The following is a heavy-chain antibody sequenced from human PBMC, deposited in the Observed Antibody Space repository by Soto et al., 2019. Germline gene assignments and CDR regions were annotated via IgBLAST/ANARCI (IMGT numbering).Heavy chain of an antibody. Sequence: QVQLQESGPGLVKPSETLSLTCTVSGGSISSYYWNWIRQPPGKGLEWIGYIYSSGSTNYNPSLKGRVTMSIDTSKNQVSLNVTSVTAADTAVYYCAATPRYWGQGRLVTVSS. CDR3: AATPRY. J-gene: IGHJ4*02. CDR2: IYSSGST. D-gene: IGHD2-15*01. CDR1: GGSISSYY. V-gene: IGHV4-59*01.